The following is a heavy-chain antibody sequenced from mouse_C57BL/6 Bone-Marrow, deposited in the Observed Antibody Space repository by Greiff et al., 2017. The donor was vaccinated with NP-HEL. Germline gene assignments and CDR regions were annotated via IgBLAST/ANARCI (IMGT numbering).Heavy chain of an antibody. J-gene: IGHJ1*03. V-gene: IGHV5-4*01. D-gene: IGHD2-3*01. CDR3: ARRGGWLLRWYFDV. CDR1: GFTFSSYA. Sequence: EVQLQESGGGLVKPGGSLKLSCAASGFTFSSYAMSWVRQTPEKRLEWVATISDGGSYTYYPDNVKGRFTISRDNAKNNLYLQMSHLKSEDTAMYYCARRGGWLLRWYFDVWGTGTTVTVSS. CDR2: ISDGGSYT.